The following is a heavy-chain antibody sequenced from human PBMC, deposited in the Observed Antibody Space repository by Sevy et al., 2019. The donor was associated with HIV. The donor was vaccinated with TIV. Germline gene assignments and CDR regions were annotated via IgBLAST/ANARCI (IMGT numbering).Heavy chain of an antibody. J-gene: IGHJ6*02. CDR3: ARLGGVADQGMDD. Sequence: GGSLRLSCAASGFTFSSYTMNWVRQAPGKGLEWVSSISSSSSYIYYADSVKGRFTISRDNAKKSLYLQMNSLRAEDTAVYYCARLGGVADQGMDDWGQGTTVTVSS. CDR2: ISSSSSYI. CDR1: GFTFSSYT. V-gene: IGHV3-21*01. D-gene: IGHD2-15*01.